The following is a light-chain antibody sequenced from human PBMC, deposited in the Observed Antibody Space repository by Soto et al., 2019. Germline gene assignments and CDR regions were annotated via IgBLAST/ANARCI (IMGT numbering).Light chain of an antibody. V-gene: IGLV2-14*03. Sequence: QPALTQPASVSGSPGQSIAISCTRTSSDVGGYNSVSWYQQHPGKAPKLMIYNVSNRPSGVSDRFSGSKSGNTASLTISGLQAEDEADYYCSSYTSSNTYVFGTGTKVTVL. CDR2: NVS. J-gene: IGLJ1*01. CDR3: SSYTSSNTYV. CDR1: SSDVGGYNS.